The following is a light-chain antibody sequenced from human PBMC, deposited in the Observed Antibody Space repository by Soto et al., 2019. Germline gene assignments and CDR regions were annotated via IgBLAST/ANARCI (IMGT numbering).Light chain of an antibody. CDR2: EGS. Sequence: QSALTQPASVSGSPGQSITISCTGTSSDVGSYNLVSWYQQHPGKAPKLIIYEGSKWPSGVSNRFSGSKSGNTASLTISGLQAEDEADYYCCSYAGSKNPYVFGAGTKVTVL. CDR3: CSYAGSKNPYV. J-gene: IGLJ1*01. CDR1: SSDVGSYNL. V-gene: IGLV2-23*01.